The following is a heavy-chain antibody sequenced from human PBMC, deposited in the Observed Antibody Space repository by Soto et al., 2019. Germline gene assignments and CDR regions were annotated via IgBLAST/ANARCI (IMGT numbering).Heavy chain of an antibody. J-gene: IGHJ4*02. D-gene: IGHD3-3*01. CDR1: GGSIRSYY. V-gene: IGHV4-59*08. CDR2: VYYSGST. CDR3: ARLGGYYQAFDH. Sequence: PSETLSLTCTVSGGSIRSYYWSWIRQPPGKGLEWIGYVYYSGSTQYNPSLKSRVTISVDSSKNQFSLKLDSVTAADTAVYYCARLGGYYQAFDHWGQGTLVTVSS.